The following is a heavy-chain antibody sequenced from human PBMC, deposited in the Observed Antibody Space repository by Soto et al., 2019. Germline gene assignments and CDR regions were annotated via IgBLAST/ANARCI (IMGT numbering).Heavy chain of an antibody. CDR1: GGSISSSSYY. D-gene: IGHD3-22*01. V-gene: IGHV4-39*01. CDR2: IHYSGST. Sequence: QLQLQESGPGLVKPSETLSLTCTVSGGSISSSSYYWGWIRQPPGKGLEWIGSIHYSGSTYYNPSLKSRVTIPDETSNNQFSLRLSSVTAADTAVYYCVRHKVDYYDSSGYYRYWYFDLWGRGTLVTVSS. J-gene: IGHJ2*01. CDR3: VRHKVDYYDSSGYYRYWYFDL.